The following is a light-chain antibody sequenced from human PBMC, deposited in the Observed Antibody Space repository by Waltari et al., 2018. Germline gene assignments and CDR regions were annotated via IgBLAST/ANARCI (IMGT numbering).Light chain of an antibody. CDR1: QSVSSSY. J-gene: IGKJ2*01. V-gene: IGKV3-20*01. CDR3: QQYGSSPQT. Sequence: EIVLTQSPGTLSLSPGERATLSCRASQSVSSSYLAWYQQKPGQAPRRLIYGASGRATGIPDRFSGSGSGTDFTLTISRLEPEDFAVYYCQQYGSSPQTFGQGTKLEIK. CDR2: GAS.